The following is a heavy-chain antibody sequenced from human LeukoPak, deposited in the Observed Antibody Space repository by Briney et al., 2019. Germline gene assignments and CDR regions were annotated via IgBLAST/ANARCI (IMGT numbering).Heavy chain of an antibody. Sequence: GGSLRLSCAASGFTLSSYWMHWVRQVPGRGLVWVARINPGGSSITYADSVKGRFTISRDNAKNTLYLQMDSLRAEDTGVYYCARSNQADDYWGQGTLVTVSS. D-gene: IGHD1-14*01. CDR1: GFTLSSYW. J-gene: IGHJ4*02. CDR2: INPGGSSI. V-gene: IGHV3-74*01. CDR3: ARSNQADDY.